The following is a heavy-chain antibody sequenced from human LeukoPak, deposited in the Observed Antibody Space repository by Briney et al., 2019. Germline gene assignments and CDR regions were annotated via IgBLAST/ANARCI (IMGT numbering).Heavy chain of an antibody. CDR1: GFTFSSYG. D-gene: IGHD3-10*02. V-gene: IGHV3-23*01. J-gene: IGHJ6*04. CDR2: ISGRRGST. Sequence: TGGSLRLSCAASGFTFSSYGMSWVRQAPGKGLEWVSTISGRRGSTSYADSVKGRFTISRDNSKNTLYLQMNSLRAEDTAVYYCAELGITMIGGVWGKGTTVTISS. CDR3: AELGITMIGGV.